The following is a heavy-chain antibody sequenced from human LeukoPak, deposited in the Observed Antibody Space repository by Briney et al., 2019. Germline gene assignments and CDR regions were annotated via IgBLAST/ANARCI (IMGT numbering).Heavy chain of an antibody. Sequence: PGGSLRLSCAASGFTFSSYSMNWVRQAPGKGLEWVSSITSSSTYIYYADSVKGRFTISRDDPKNSLYLQMNSLRAEDTAVYYCARGGGPWLDSYNYFDPWGQGTLVTVSS. CDR2: ITSSSTYI. J-gene: IGHJ5*02. CDR1: GFTFSSYS. CDR3: ARGGGPWLDSYNYFDP. V-gene: IGHV3-21*01. D-gene: IGHD6-19*01.